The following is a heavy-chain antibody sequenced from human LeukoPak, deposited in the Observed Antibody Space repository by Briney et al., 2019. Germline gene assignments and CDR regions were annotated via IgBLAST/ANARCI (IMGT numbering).Heavy chain of an antibody. D-gene: IGHD5-18*01. CDR1: GYTFINYG. CDR3: ARSQYSYGPFDY. Sequence: GASVKVSCKASGYTFINYGISWVRQAPGQGLEWMGWISTYNGNTNGAQKLQGRGTMTTDTSTSTAYMELRSLRSDDTAVYYCARSQYSYGPFDYWGQGTLVTVSS. V-gene: IGHV1-18*01. J-gene: IGHJ4*02. CDR2: ISTYNGNT.